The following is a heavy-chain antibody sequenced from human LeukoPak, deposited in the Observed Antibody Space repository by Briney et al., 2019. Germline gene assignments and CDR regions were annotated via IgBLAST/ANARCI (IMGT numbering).Heavy chain of an antibody. CDR3: ARHQVYGIAAAGLVVSYCYKYMDV. CDR1: GYRFTSYW. Sequence: AGESLQISCKGSGYRFTSYWIGWVRQMPGKGLEWMGIIYPGESDTRYSPSFKGQVTISVDKSNSNGYLEWSSLKASDTAMYYCARHQVYGIAAAGLVVSYCYKYMDVWGKGTTVTISS. D-gene: IGHD6-13*01. J-gene: IGHJ6*03. V-gene: IGHV5-51*01. CDR2: IYPGESDT.